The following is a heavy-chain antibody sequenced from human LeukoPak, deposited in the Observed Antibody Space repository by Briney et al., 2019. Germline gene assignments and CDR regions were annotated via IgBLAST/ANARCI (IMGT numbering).Heavy chain of an antibody. CDR3: AKEAISVVVITGDNNWFDP. CDR2: IRYDGSNK. J-gene: IGHJ5*02. V-gene: IGHV3-30*02. Sequence: PGGSLRLSCAASGFTFSSYGMHWVRQAPGKGLEWVAFIRYDGSNKYYADSVKGRFTISRDNSKNTLYLQMNSLRAEDTAVYYCAKEAISVVVITGDNNWFDPWGQGTLVTVSS. CDR1: GFTFSSYG. D-gene: IGHD3-22*01.